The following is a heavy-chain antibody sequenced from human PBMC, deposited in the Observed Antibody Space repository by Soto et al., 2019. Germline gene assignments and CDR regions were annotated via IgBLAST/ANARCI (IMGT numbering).Heavy chain of an antibody. CDR2: ISGSGGST. D-gene: IGHD2-15*01. V-gene: IGHV3-23*01. CDR3: AKDMTYCSGGSCYSGNYFDY. CDR1: GFTFSSYA. J-gene: IGHJ4*02. Sequence: GGSLRLSCAASGFTFSSYAMSWVRQAPGKGLEWVSAISGSGGSTYYADSVKGRFTISRDNSKNTLYLQMNSLRAEDTAVYYCAKDMTYCSGGSCYSGNYFDYWGQGTLVTVSS.